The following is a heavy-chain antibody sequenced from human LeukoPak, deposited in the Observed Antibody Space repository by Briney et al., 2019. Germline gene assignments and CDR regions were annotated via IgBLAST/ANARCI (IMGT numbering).Heavy chain of an antibody. CDR1: GYSISSGYY. CDR3: ARAPVTMVRGVIITNYYFDY. CDR2: IYHSGST. Sequence: SETLSLTCTVSGYSISSGYYWGWIGQPPGKGLEWIESIYHSGSTYYNPSLKRRVTISVDTSKIQFSLKLSSVTAADTAVYYCARAPVTMVRGVIITNYYFDYWGQGTLVTVSS. J-gene: IGHJ4*02. D-gene: IGHD3-10*01. V-gene: IGHV4-38-2*02.